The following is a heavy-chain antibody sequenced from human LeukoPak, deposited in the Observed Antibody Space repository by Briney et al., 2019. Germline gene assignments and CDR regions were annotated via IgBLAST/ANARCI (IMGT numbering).Heavy chain of an antibody. CDR2: ISGSGGST. Sequence: GGSLRLSCAASGFTFSSYAMSWVRQAPGRGLEWVSAISGSGGSTYYADSVKGRFTISRDNSENTLYLQMNSLRAEDTAVYYCARKSYDYGDPDFDYWGQGTLVSVSS. CDR1: GFTFSSYA. J-gene: IGHJ4*02. V-gene: IGHV3-23*01. CDR3: ARKSYDYGDPDFDY. D-gene: IGHD4-17*01.